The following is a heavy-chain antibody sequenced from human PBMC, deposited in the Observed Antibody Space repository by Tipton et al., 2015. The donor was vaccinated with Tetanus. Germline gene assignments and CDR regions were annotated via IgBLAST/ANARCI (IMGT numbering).Heavy chain of an antibody. Sequence: LRLSCTVSGGSISSDGAYWSWIRQHPGEGLEWIGYISNSGSTYYNPSLKSRVTISVDTSQKQISLKVNSVTAADTAVYYCARDRGVRGGYYYDHGMDVWGQGTTVTVSS. J-gene: IGHJ6*02. CDR3: ARDRGVRGGYYYDHGMDV. D-gene: IGHD3-10*01. V-gene: IGHV4-31*03. CDR2: ISNSGST. CDR1: GGSISSDGAY.